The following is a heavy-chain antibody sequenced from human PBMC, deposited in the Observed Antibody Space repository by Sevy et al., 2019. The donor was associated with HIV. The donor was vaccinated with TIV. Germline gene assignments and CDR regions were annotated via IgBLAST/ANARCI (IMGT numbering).Heavy chain of an antibody. CDR2: IYYSGST. CDR1: GDSLSSNDYY. D-gene: IGHD6-13*01. CDR3: AREGPRIAQFDY. V-gene: IGHV4-39*02. J-gene: IGHJ4*02. Sequence: SETLSLTCTVSGDSLSSNDYYWAWIRQPPGKGLDWIGSIYYSGSTYYNLSLKSRVTISVDTSKNQFSLKLRSVTAADTAVYYCAREGPRIAQFDYWGQGTLVTVSS.